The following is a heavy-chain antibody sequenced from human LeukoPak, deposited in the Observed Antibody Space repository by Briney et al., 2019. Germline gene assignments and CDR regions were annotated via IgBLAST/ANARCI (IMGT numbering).Heavy chain of an antibody. CDR1: GFTVSSTY. CDR3: AGRHCSGGGCYFAGADPFDY. V-gene: IGHV3-53*01. Sequence: TGGSLRLSCAASGFTVSSTYMSWVHQTPGKGLEWVSVIYSDGKVYYIDSVKGRFTISRDTSKNTVYLQMNSLRVEDTAVYFCAGRHCSGGGCYFAGADPFDYWGQGTLVTVSS. J-gene: IGHJ4*02. CDR2: IYSDGKV. D-gene: IGHD2-15*01.